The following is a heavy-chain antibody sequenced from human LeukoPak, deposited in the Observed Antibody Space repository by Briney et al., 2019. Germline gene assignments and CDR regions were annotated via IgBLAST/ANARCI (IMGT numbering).Heavy chain of an antibody. J-gene: IGHJ6*02. CDR3: AKCIRAPPPFYCYGMDV. CDR1: GFTFSSYA. D-gene: IGHD3-3*02. CDR2: ISGSGGST. V-gene: IGHV3-23*01. Sequence: GGSLRLSCAASGFTFSSYAMSWVRQAPGKGLEWVSAISGSGGSTYYAASVKGRFTISRDNSKNTLYLQMNSLRAEDTAVYYCAKCIRAPPPFYCYGMDVWGQGPTVTVSS.